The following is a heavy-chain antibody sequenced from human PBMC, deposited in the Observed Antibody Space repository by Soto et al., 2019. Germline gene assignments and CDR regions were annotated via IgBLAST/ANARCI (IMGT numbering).Heavy chain of an antibody. V-gene: IGHV4-31*03. CDR3: ARDYYDSSGYYYWFDP. CDR2: IYYSGST. CDR1: GGSISSGGYC. Sequence: SETMSLTCTVCGGSISSGGYCWSLIRQHPGKCLEWIGYIYYSGSTYYNPSLKSRVTISVDTSKNQFSLKLSSVTAADTAVYYCARDYYDSSGYYYWFDPWGQGTLVTVSS. J-gene: IGHJ5*02. D-gene: IGHD3-22*01.